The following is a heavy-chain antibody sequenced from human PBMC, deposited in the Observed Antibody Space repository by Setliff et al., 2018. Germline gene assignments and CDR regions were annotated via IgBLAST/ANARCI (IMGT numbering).Heavy chain of an antibody. D-gene: IGHD6-13*01. CDR3: VRERSGYSSNWYTLDAFDI. CDR1: GFTFNNYA. J-gene: IGHJ3*02. V-gene: IGHV3-21*01. CDR2: IRSSTTYI. Sequence: GGSLRLSCAASGFTFNNYAMNWVRQAPGKGLEWVSSIRSSTTYIYYADSVKGRFTFSRDNAKNSLYLQMSSLRAEDTAIYYCVRERSGYSSNWYTLDAFDIWGQGTMVTVSS.